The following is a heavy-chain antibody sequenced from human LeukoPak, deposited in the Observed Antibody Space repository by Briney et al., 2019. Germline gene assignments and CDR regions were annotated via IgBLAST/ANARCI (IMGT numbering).Heavy chain of an antibody. CDR3: ARDPCITTSCHRPMSDAFGV. V-gene: IGHV3-7*05. CDR1: GFTFSTDW. CDR2: MNQDGSEK. Sequence: GGSLRLSCAASGFTFSTDWMSWVRQAPGKGLEWVANMNQDGSEKKYADSVKGRFTISRDNAKNSLYLEMNSLRAEDTAVYYCARDPCITTSCHRPMSDAFGVWGQGTMVTVSS. J-gene: IGHJ3*01. D-gene: IGHD2-2*01.